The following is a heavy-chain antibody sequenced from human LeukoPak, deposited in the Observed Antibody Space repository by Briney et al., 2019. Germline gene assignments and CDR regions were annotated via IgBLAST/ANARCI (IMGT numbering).Heavy chain of an antibody. V-gene: IGHV3-23*01. CDR1: GFTVSSNY. CDR2: ISGSGIST. D-gene: IGHD3-9*01. J-gene: IGHJ4*02. CDR3: ARGLIYFEV. Sequence: PGGSLRLSCAASGFTVSSNYMSWVRQAPGKGLERVSGISGSGISTYYADSVKGRFTISRDNANNAVYLQMDTLRVEDTAVYYCARGLIYFEVWGQGTLVSVSS.